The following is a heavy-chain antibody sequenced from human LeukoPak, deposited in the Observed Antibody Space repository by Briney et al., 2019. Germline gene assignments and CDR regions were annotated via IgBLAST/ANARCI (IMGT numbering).Heavy chain of an antibody. CDR1: GGSISSYY. J-gene: IGHJ4*02. CDR2: IYYSGST. D-gene: IGHD6-13*01. V-gene: IGHV4-59*01. CDR3: ARGGKDSIAAAAYYFDY. Sequence: SETLSLTCTVSGGSISSYYWRWIRQPPGKGLEWIGYIYYSGSTNYNPSLKSRVTISVDTSKNQFSLKPSSVTAADTAVYYCARGGKDSIAAAAYYFDYWGQGTLVTVSS.